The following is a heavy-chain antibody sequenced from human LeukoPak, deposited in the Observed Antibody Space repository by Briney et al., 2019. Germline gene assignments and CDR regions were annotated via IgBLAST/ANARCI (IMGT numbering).Heavy chain of an antibody. CDR1: GFTFSSYE. J-gene: IGHJ4*02. Sequence: PGGSLRLSCAASGFTFSSYEMNWVRQAPGKGLEWVSYISSSGSTIYYADSVKGRFTISRDNAKNSLYLQMNSLRAEDTAVYYCAGAHSGRWELLGSCDYWGQGTLVTVSS. CDR2: ISSSGSTI. CDR3: AGAHSGRWELLGSCDY. V-gene: IGHV3-48*03. D-gene: IGHD1-26*01.